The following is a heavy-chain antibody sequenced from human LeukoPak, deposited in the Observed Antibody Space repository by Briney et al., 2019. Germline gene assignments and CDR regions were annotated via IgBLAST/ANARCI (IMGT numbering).Heavy chain of an antibody. CDR2: INPNSGGT. CDR3: ARDLGGRREDNWFDP. J-gene: IGHJ5*02. D-gene: IGHD1-1*01. V-gene: IGHV1-2*02. Sequence: ASVKVSCKASGYTFTGYYMHWVRQAPGQGLEWMGWINPNSGGTNYAQKFQGRVTMTRDTSISTAYMELSRLRSDDTAAYYCARDLGGRREDNWFDPWGQGTLVTVSS. CDR1: GYTFTGYY.